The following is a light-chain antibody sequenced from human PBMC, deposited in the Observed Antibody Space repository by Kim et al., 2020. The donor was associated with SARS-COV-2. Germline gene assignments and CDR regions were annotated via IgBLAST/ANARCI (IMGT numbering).Light chain of an antibody. CDR1: QGIGTC. V-gene: IGKV1-12*01. CDR3: QQSYSLPPT. Sequence: AFVGDRVTISCRASQGIGTCLGWYRMRPGKAPELLIYAASSLQAGVPSRFTGGGSGTHFTLTINSLQPADFATYYCQQSYSLPPTFGPGTKVDIK. J-gene: IGKJ3*01. CDR2: AAS.